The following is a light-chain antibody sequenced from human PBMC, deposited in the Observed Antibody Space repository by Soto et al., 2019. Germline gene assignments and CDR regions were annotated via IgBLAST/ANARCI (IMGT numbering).Light chain of an antibody. CDR1: QSVSSDY. Sequence: EIVLTQSPGTLSLSPGERATLSCRASQSVSSDYLAWYQQKPGQAPRLLIYGASSRAIGIPDRFSGSGSGTDFTLTISRLEPEDFAVYYCQHYGGSTLTFGQGTKVDIK. CDR3: QHYGGSTLT. V-gene: IGKV3-20*01. J-gene: IGKJ1*01. CDR2: GAS.